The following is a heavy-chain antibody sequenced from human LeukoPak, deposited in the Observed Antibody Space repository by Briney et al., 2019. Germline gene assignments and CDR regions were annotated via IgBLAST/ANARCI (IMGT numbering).Heavy chain of an antibody. CDR1: GYTFTSYG. CDR2: ISAYNGNT. D-gene: IGHD3-9*01. CDR3: ARVDYDILTGYTTDYYYYYYMDV. Sequence: ASVKVSCKASGYTFTSYGISWVRQAPGQGLEWMGWISAYNGNTNYAQKLQGRVTMTTDTSTSTAYMELRSLRSDDTAVYYCARVDYDILTGYTTDYYYYYYMDVWGKGTTVTISS. J-gene: IGHJ6*03. V-gene: IGHV1-18*01.